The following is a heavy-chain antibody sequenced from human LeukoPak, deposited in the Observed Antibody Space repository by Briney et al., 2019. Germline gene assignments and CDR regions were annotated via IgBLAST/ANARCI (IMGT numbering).Heavy chain of an antibody. CDR1: GFTFSSYS. D-gene: IGHD5-18*01. CDR2: ISSSSSYI. J-gene: IGHJ3*02. CDR3: ASWSRYRLDAFDI. V-gene: IGHV3-21*01. Sequence: GGSLRLSCAASGFTFSSYSMNWVRQAPGKGLEWVSSISSSSSYIYYADSVKGRFTISRDNAKNSLYLQMNSLRAEETAVYYCASWSRYRLDAFDIWGQGTMVTVSS.